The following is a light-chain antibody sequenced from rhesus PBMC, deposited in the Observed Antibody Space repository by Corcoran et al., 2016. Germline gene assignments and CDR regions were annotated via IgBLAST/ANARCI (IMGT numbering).Light chain of an antibody. CDR3: LQYSSSPFT. CDR1: QSISSW. V-gene: IGKV1-22*01. CDR2: KST. J-gene: IGKJ3*01. Sequence: DIQMTQSPSSLSASVGDTVTITCRASQSISSWLDWYQQKPWKAPKLLIYKSTSLQSGVPSRFSGSGSGTDFTLTISSLHPADFATYYCLQYSSSPFTFGPGTKLDIK.